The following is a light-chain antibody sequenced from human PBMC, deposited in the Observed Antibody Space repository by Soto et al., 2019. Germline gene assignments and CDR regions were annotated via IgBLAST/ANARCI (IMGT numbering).Light chain of an antibody. J-gene: IGKJ4*01. Sequence: EIELTQSPGTLSLSPGERATLSCRASQSVSSSYLAWYQQKPGQAPRLLFYGASSRATGIPDRFSGSGSGKVFTLTISRLEPEDFAVYYCQQYGSSPLLTFGGGTKVEIK. CDR3: QQYGSSPLLT. CDR1: QSVSSSY. CDR2: GAS. V-gene: IGKV3-20*01.